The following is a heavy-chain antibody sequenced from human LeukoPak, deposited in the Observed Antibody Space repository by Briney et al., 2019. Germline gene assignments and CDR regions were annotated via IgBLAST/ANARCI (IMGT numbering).Heavy chain of an antibody. CDR2: INRDGSST. J-gene: IGHJ3*02. D-gene: IGHD3-22*01. CDR3: ARSYYDSSGYYVRGDAFDI. Sequence: GGSLRLSCAASGFTFSNYWIHWVRQAPGKGLVWVSRINRDGSSTTYADSVKGRFTISGDNAKNTLHLQMNSLRVEDTAVYYCARSYYDSSGYYVRGDAFDIWGQGTKVTVSS. V-gene: IGHV3-74*01. CDR1: GFTFSNYW.